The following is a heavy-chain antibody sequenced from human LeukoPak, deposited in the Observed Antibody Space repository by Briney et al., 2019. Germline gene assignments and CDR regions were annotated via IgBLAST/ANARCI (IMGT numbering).Heavy chain of an antibody. CDR3: ARGPASSGGYYVGDF. CDR1: GVTFSSHL. J-gene: IGHJ4*02. Sequence: PGGSLRLSCAASGVTFSSHLMHWVRQAPGKGLVWVSRISSDGTYTNYADSERGRFTISRDSAKNTLYLQMNSLRAEDTAVYYCARGPASSGGYYVGDFWGQGTLVTVSS. D-gene: IGHD1-26*01. V-gene: IGHV3-74*01. CDR2: ISSDGTYT.